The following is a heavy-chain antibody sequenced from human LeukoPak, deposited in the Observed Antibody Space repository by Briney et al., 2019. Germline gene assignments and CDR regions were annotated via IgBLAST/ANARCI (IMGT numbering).Heavy chain of an antibody. CDR2: IRYDGSNK. D-gene: IGHD3-3*01. CDR3: AKDPRFSEWLLPAPSYFDY. J-gene: IGHJ4*02. CDR1: GFTFSSYG. V-gene: IGHV3-30*02. Sequence: GGSLRLSCAASGFTFSSYGMHWVRQAPGKGLEWVAFIRYDGSNKYYADSMKGRFTISRDNSKNTLYLQMNSLRAEDTAVYYCAKDPRFSEWLLPAPSYFDYWGQGTLVTVSS.